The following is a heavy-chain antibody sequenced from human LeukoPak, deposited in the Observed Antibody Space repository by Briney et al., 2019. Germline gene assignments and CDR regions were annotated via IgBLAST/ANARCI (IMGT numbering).Heavy chain of an antibody. CDR1: GGSLSSYY. V-gene: IGHV4-59*01. J-gene: IGHJ4*02. CDR2: IYYSGST. CDR3: ARVAHYYDSSGYFDY. Sequence: KPSETLSLTCKVSGGSLSSYYWSWIRQRPWKGLEWIGYIYYSGSTNYNPSLKSRVTISVDTSKNQFSLKPSSVTAADTAVYYCARVAHYYDSSGYFDYWGQGTLVTVSS. D-gene: IGHD3-22*01.